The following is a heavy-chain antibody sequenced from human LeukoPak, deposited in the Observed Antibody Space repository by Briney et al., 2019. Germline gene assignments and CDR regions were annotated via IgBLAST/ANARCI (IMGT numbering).Heavy chain of an antibody. V-gene: IGHV3-23*01. CDR2: ISGSGGST. D-gene: IGHD3-10*01. CDR1: GFTFSTYA. J-gene: IGHJ4*02. Sequence: GSLRLSFAASGFTFSTYAMSWVRQAPGKGLAWVSAISGSGGSTYYSDSVKGRFTISRDNSKNTLYLQTNSLRAEDTAVYYCAKDSTAPISITMVRGRWYFDYWGQGTLVTVSS. CDR3: AKDSTAPISITMVRGRWYFDY.